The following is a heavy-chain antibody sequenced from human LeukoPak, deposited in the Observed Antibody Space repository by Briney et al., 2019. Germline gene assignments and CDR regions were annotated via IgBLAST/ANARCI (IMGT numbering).Heavy chain of an antibody. J-gene: IGHJ6*03. D-gene: IGHD3-22*01. Sequence: GGSLRLSCAASGFTFSSYEMNWVRQAPGKGLEWVSCISSSGSNIYYADSVKGRFTISRDNAKNSPYLQMNSLRAEDTAVYYCARATYYYDSSGYYNYYYYMDVWGKGTTVTVSS. CDR1: GFTFSSYE. CDR2: ISSSGSNI. CDR3: ARATYYYDSSGYYNYYYYMDV. V-gene: IGHV3-48*03.